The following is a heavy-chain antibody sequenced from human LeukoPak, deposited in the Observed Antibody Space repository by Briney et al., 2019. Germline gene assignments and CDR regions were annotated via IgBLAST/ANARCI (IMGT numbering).Heavy chain of an antibody. V-gene: IGHV4-61*02. J-gene: IGHJ4*02. D-gene: IGHD6-6*01. Sequence: SETLSLTCTVSGGSFSSGDYSWNWIRQPAGQGLEWIGRLFSSGTTNYNPSLKSRVTISLDTSKNEFSLRLSSLTAADTAVYYCAAISTRPTNYFDYWGQGTLVTVSS. CDR1: GGSFSSGDYS. CDR3: AAISTRPTNYFDY. CDR2: LFSSGTT.